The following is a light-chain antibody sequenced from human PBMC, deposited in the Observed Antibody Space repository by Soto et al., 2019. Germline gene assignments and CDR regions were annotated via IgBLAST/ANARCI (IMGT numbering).Light chain of an antibody. J-gene: IGKJ5*01. V-gene: IGKV3-11*01. CDR3: QQRSNWQIT. CDR2: DAS. CDR1: QSVSSY. Sequence: EIVFTQSPSTLALSPWDAATLSASASQSVSSYLAWYQQKPGQAPRLLIYDASNRATGIPARFSGSGSGTDFTLTISSLEPEDFAVYYCQQRSNWQITFGQGTLLAI.